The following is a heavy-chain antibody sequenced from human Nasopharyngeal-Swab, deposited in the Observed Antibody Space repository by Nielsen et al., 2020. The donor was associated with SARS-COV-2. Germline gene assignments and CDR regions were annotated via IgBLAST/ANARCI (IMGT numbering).Heavy chain of an antibody. CDR2: IKDRAISYTA. J-gene: IGHJ4*02. Sequence: GGSLRLSCTASGFTFSSHYMDWVRQAPGKGLEWVGRIKDRAISYTAEYAASVKGRFTISRDDSKSSLYLQMNSLKSEDTAVYYCVRDFNWGFFDYWGQGALVTVSS. V-gene: IGHV3-72*01. D-gene: IGHD7-27*01. CDR3: VRDFNWGFFDY. CDR1: GFTFSSHY.